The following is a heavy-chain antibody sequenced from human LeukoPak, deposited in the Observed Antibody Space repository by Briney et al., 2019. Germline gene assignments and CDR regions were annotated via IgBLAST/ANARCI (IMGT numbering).Heavy chain of an antibody. Sequence: ASVKVSCKASGYTFTNFAMHWVRQAPGQGLEWMGWIHTGTGDSKYSQRFQDRVTITRDTSASTAYMELSSLRSEDTAVYYCARLLLWFGEWDYWGQGTLVTVSS. CDR1: GYTFTNFA. J-gene: IGHJ4*02. CDR3: ARLLLWFGEWDY. V-gene: IGHV1-3*04. D-gene: IGHD3-10*01. CDR2: IHTGTGDS.